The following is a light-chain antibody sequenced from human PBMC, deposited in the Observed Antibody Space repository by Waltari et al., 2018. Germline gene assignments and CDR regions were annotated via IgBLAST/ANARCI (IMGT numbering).Light chain of an antibody. CDR3: ATWDDSLTGVV. Sequence: QSVVTQSPSASRTPGQRVAISCSGRSSHIGSNTVDWYKHLPGSAPKLLIYNNNQRPSGVPDRFSGSKSGTSASLAISGLQSEDEADYYCATWDDSLTGVVFGGGTKLTVL. CDR1: SSHIGSNT. V-gene: IGLV1-44*01. CDR2: NNN. J-gene: IGLJ2*01.